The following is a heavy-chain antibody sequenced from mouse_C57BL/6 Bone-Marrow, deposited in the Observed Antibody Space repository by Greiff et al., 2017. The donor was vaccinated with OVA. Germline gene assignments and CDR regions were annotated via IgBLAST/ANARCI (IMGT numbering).Heavy chain of an antibody. J-gene: IGHJ4*01. CDR3: ARKRVTTVVPYYAMDY. CDR1: GYSFTDYN. V-gene: IGHV1-39*01. Sequence: VQLKESGPELVKPGASVKISCKASGYSFTDYNMNWVKQSNGKSLEWIGVINPNYGTTSYNQKFKGKATLTVDQSSSTAYMQLNSLTSEDSAVYYCARKRVTTVVPYYAMDYWGQGTSVTVSS. CDR2: INPNYGTT. D-gene: IGHD1-1*01.